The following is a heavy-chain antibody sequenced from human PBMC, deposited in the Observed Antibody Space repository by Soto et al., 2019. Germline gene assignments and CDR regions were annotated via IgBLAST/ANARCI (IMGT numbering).Heavy chain of an antibody. V-gene: IGHV3-53*01. CDR1: GFTVSSNY. Sequence: GGSLRLSCAASGFTVSSNYMSWVRQAPGKGLEWVSVIYSGGSTYYADSVKGRFTISRDNSKNTLYLQMNSLRAEDTAVYYCAREYSSGWYRPYYGMDVWGQGTTVTVSS. CDR3: AREYSSGWYRPYYGMDV. J-gene: IGHJ6*02. D-gene: IGHD6-19*01. CDR2: IYSGGST.